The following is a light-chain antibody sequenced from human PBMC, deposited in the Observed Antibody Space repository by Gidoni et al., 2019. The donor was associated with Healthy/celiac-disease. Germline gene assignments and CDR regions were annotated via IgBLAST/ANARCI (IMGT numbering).Light chain of an antibody. CDR3: HQRRSWPPFLT. J-gene: IGKJ4*01. V-gene: IGKV3-11*01. Sequence: EIVLTQSPATLSLSPGERATLSCRASQSVSSYLAWYQQKPGQAPRIRICDASNRATANPARFNGNGCGTAFTLTISSLVPDDFAVYYCHQRRSWPPFLTFGGGTKVEIK. CDR2: DAS. CDR1: QSVSSY.